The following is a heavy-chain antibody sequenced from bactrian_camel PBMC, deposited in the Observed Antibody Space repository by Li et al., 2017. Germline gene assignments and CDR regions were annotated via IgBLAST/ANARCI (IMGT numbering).Heavy chain of an antibody. J-gene: IGHJ4*01. CDR1: GHTYITNS. CDR3: ASDPPLK. Sequence: QVQLVESGGGSVQAGGSLRLSCAASGHTYITNSMGWFRQAPGKEREGVAAIYTDSGSAFYADSVKGRFTIALDNAKNTLSLQMNNLKPEDTAMYYCASDPPLKIGARGPRSPSP. CDR2: IYTDSGSA. V-gene: IGHV3S54*01.